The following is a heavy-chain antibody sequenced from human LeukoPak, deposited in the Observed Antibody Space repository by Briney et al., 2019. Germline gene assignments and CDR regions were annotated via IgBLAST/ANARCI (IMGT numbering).Heavy chain of an antibody. J-gene: IGHJ4*02. CDR3: ARLLYGSGSYFDY. Sequence: TPSETLSLTCTVSGGSISSYYWSWIRQPPGKGLEWIGYIYTSGSTNYNPSLKSRVTISVDTSKNQFSLKLSSVTAADTAVYYCARLLYGSGSYFDYWGQGILVTVSS. CDR2: IYTSGST. CDR1: GGSISSYY. D-gene: IGHD3-10*01. V-gene: IGHV4-4*09.